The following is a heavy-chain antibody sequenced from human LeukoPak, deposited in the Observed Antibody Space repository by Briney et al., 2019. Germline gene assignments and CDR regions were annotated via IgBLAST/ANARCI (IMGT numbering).Heavy chain of an antibody. CDR3: AREPAFGDLDY. D-gene: IGHD4-17*01. CDR2: ITTDGGRT. CDR1: GFTFSSYR. V-gene: IGHV3-64*01. Sequence: GGSLRLSCVASGFTFSSYRMHWVRQAPGKGLEYVSAITTDGGRTFYVNSVEGRFTVSRDNSKNTLYLQMGGLRTEDTAVYYCAREPAFGDLDYWGQGTLVTVSS. J-gene: IGHJ4*02.